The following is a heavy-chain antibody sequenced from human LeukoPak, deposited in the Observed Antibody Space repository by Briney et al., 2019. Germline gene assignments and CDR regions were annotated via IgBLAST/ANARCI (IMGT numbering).Heavy chain of an antibody. J-gene: IGHJ6*02. CDR2: INTNTGNP. CDR1: GYTFTSYA. V-gene: IGHV7-4-1*02. Sequence: GASVKVSCKASGYTFTSYAMHWVRQAPGQGLEWMAWINTNTGNPTYAQGFTGRFVFSLDTSVSTAYLQISSLKAEDTAVYYCARTYYYGMDVWGQGTTVTVSS. CDR3: ARTYYYGMDV.